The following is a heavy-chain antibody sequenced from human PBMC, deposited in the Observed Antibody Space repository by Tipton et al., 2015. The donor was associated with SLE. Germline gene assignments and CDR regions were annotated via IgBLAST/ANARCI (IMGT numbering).Heavy chain of an antibody. CDR1: GFTFGDYA. CDR3: TRQALGGFFDY. Sequence: SLRLSCTASGFTFGDYAMSWVRQAPGKGLEWVGFIRSKAYGGTTKYAASVKGRFTISRDDSKSIAYLQMNSLKTEDTAVYYCTRQALGGFFDYWGRGTLVTVSS. V-gene: IGHV3-49*04. J-gene: IGHJ4*02. CDR2: IRSKAYGGTT.